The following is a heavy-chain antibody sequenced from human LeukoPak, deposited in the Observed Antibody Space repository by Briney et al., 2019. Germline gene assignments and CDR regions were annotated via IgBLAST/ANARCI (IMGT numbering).Heavy chain of an antibody. CDR1: GYSFTNYW. Sequence: GESLKISCKCSGYSFTNYWIGWVRQMPGKGLEWMGIIYPGDSDTSYSPSFQGQVTISADKSISTAYLQWSSLNASDTAMYYCARHWEIYCSSTSCYRHGRFDPWGQGTLVTVSS. J-gene: IGHJ5*02. CDR2: IYPGDSDT. CDR3: ARHWEIYCSSTSCYRHGRFDP. D-gene: IGHD2-2*01. V-gene: IGHV5-51*01.